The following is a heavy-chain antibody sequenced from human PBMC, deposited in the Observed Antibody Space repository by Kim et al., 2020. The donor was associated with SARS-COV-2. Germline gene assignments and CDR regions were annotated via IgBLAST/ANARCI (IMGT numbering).Heavy chain of an antibody. CDR2: ISSSSSTI. CDR3: AREDITGRAPYYYYGMDV. V-gene: IGHV3-48*04. J-gene: IGHJ6*02. D-gene: IGHD1-20*01. Sequence: GGSLRLSCAASGFTFSSYSMNWVRRAPGKGLEWVSYISSSSSTIYYADSVKGRFTISRDNAKNSLYLQMNSLRAEDTAVYYCAREDITGRAPYYYYGMDVWGQGTTVTVSS. CDR1: GFTFSSYS.